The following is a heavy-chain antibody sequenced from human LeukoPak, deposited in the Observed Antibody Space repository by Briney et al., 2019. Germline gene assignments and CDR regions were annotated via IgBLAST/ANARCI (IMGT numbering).Heavy chain of an antibody. CDR3: ARVGDRSGDGYSH. J-gene: IGHJ4*02. Sequence: GGSLRLSCAASGFTISRSSMHWVRQAPGKGLEFVSAISRSGGNTYYANSVKGRFTISRDTSKNTLYLQVGSLRVEDMAVYYCARVGDRSGDGYSHWGQGTLVTVSS. CDR1: GFTISRSS. V-gene: IGHV3-64*01. CDR2: ISRSGGNT. D-gene: IGHD2-21*01.